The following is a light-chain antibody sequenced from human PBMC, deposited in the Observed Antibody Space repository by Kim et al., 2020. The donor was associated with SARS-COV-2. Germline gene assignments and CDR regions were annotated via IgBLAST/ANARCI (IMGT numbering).Light chain of an antibody. CDR2: GAS. J-gene: IGKJ4*01. CDR3: QQYGSSPVT. CDR1: QSVSSSY. Sequence: SPVERATLSCGAMQSVSSSYLAWYQQKPGHAPRLLSYGASSRATGTPDRFSGSGSGTDFTLTISKLEPEDFAVYYCQQYGSSPVTFGGGTKVDIK. V-gene: IGKV3-20*01.